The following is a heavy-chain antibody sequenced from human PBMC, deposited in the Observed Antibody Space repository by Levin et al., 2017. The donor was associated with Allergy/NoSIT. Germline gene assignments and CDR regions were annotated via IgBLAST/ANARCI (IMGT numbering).Heavy chain of an antibody. J-gene: IGHJ6*02. CDR1: GGTFSSYA. CDR3: ARLGWPEDYYGMDV. D-gene: IGHD5-24*01. Sequence: ASVKVSCKASGGTFSSYAISWVRQAPGQGLEWMGGIIPIFGTANYAQKFQGRVTITADESTSTAYMELSSLRSEDTAVYYCARLGWPEDYYGMDVWGQGTTVTVSS. CDR2: IIPIFGTA. V-gene: IGHV1-69*13.